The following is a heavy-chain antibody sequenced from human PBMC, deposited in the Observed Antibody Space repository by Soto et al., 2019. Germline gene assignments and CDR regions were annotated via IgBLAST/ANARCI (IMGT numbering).Heavy chain of an antibody. J-gene: IGHJ1*01. CDR3: AKDQAAAGTISRYFQH. CDR2: ISGSGGTT. D-gene: IGHD6-13*01. V-gene: IGHV3-23*01. CDR1: GFSFSTYA. Sequence: PGGSLRLXCAASGFSFSTYAMSWVRQAPGKGLEWVSGISGSGGTTYYADSVKGRFTISRDNSKNTLYLQVNSLRAEDTAVYYCAKDQAAAGTISRYFQHWGQGTLVTVSS.